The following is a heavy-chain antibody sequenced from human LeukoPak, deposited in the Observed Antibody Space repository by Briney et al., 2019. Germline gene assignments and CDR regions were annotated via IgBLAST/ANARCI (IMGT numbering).Heavy chain of an antibody. Sequence: SETLSLTCAVYGGSFSGYYWSWIRQPPGKGLEWTGEINHSGSTNYNPSLKSRVTISVDTSKNQFSLKLSSVTAADTAVYYCARRCVTVTTVLDFDYWGQGTLVTVSS. CDR2: INHSGST. CDR1: GGSFSGYY. D-gene: IGHD4-17*01. CDR3: ARRCVTVTTVLDFDY. V-gene: IGHV4-34*01. J-gene: IGHJ4*02.